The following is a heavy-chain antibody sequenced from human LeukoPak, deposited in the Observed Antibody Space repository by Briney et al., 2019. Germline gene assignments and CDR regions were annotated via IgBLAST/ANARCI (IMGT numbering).Heavy chain of an antibody. Sequence: GGSLRLSCAASGFTFSSYAMRWVRQAAGKGLEWVSAISGSGGSTDYADSVKGRFTISRGNSKNALYLQMNSLRAEDTAVYYCAKDRGSGSSFDYWGQGTLVTVSS. CDR3: AKDRGSGSSFDY. CDR2: ISGSGGST. D-gene: IGHD1-26*01. CDR1: GFTFSSYA. V-gene: IGHV3-23*01. J-gene: IGHJ4*02.